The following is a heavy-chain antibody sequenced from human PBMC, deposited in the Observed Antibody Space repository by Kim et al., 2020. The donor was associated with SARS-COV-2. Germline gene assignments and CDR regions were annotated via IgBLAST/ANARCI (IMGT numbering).Heavy chain of an antibody. J-gene: IGHJ4*02. D-gene: IGHD5-18*01. CDR3: ARGNIQLWLRVDY. Sequence: YADSVKGRFTISRDNSKNTLYLQMNSLRAEDTAVYYCARGNIQLWLRVDYWGQGTLVTVSS. V-gene: IGHV3-30*01.